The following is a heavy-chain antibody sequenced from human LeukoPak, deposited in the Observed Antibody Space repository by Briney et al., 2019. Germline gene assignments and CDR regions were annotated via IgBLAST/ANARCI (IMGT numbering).Heavy chain of an antibody. D-gene: IGHD7-27*01. J-gene: IGHJ4*02. Sequence: GGSLRLSCAASGFTFSSYTMSWVRQAPGKGLEWVSTITTSDGNTYYADSVKGRLTVSRDNSKNTLFLQMNSLRAEDTAVYYYAKDGGLWVSAHWGDSWGRGTLVTVSS. CDR1: GFTFSSYT. V-gene: IGHV3-23*01. CDR3: AKDGGLWVSAHWGDS. CDR2: ITTSDGNT.